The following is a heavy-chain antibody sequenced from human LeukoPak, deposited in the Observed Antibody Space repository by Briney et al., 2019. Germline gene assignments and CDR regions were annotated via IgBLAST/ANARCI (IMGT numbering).Heavy chain of an antibody. CDR1: GFTFSSCS. J-gene: IGHJ4*02. V-gene: IGHV3-48*01. D-gene: IGHD6-19*01. CDR2: ISGTSNTI. CDR3: ARDLGSYSSGWYMGFDY. Sequence: GGSLRLSCVGSGFTFSSCSMNWVRQAPGKGLEWVSYISGTSNTIYYADSVKGRFTVSRDNAKNSLYLQMNSLRAEDTAIYYCARDLGSYSSGWYMGFDYWGQGTLVTVSS.